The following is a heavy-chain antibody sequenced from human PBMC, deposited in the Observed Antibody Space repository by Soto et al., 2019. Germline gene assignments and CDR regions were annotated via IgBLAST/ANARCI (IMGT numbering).Heavy chain of an antibody. CDR1: GFNFSSYG. CDR2: ISYDGSNK. Sequence: GGSLSLSCAASGFNFSSYGMHWVRQAPGKGLEWVAVISYDGSNKYYADSVKGRFTISRDNSKNTLYLQMNSLRAEDTAVYYCANGLEQQLGYYYYYGMDVWGQGTTVTVSS. D-gene: IGHD6-13*01. J-gene: IGHJ6*02. CDR3: ANGLEQQLGYYYYYGMDV. V-gene: IGHV3-30*18.